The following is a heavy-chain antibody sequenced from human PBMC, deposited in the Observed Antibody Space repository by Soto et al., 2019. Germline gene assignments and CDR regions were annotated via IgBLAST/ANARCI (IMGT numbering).Heavy chain of an antibody. V-gene: IGHV3-30*18. Sequence: GGSLRLSCAASGFTFSIYGMHWVRQAPGKGLEWVAVISYDGSNKYYADSVKGRFTISRDNSKNTLYLQMNSLRAEDTAVYYCAKAGFPYCSSTSCPHYYYYMDGRGKGTTVTVSS. J-gene: IGHJ6*03. CDR2: ISYDGSNK. D-gene: IGHD2-2*01. CDR1: GFTFSIYG. CDR3: AKAGFPYCSSTSCPHYYYYMDG.